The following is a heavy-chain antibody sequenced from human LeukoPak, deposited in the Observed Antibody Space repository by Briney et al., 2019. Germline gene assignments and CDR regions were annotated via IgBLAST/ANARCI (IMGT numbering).Heavy chain of an antibody. CDR1: GGSISSGSYY. J-gene: IGHJ6*04. Sequence: SQTLSLTCTVSGGSISSGSYYWSWIRQPAGKGLEWIGRIYTSGSTNYNPSLKSRVTISVDTSKNQFSLKLSSVTAADTAVYYCARDNRVRGVKNGMDVWGKGTTVTVSS. CDR3: ARDNRVRGVKNGMDV. CDR2: IYTSGST. V-gene: IGHV4-61*02. D-gene: IGHD3-10*01.